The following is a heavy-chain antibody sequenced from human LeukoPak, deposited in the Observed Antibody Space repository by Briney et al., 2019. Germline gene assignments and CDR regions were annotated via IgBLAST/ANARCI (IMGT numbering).Heavy chain of an antibody. Sequence: GGSPRLSCAVSGFIVSSNYMTWVRQAPGKGLEWVSVIYSGGSTYYADSVKGRFTISRDNAKNSLYLQMNSLRAEDTAVYYCASGITIFGVGHYWGQGTLVTVSS. J-gene: IGHJ4*02. V-gene: IGHV3-66*01. CDR3: ASGITIFGVGHY. CDR1: GFIVSSNY. CDR2: IYSGGST. D-gene: IGHD3-3*01.